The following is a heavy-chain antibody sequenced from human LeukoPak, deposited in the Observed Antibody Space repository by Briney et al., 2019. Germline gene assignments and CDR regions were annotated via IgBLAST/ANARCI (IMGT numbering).Heavy chain of an antibody. J-gene: IGHJ4*02. CDR3: ACPYYDILTGYYREVDY. CDR1: GDSISSYY. Sequence: SETLSLTCTVSGDSISSYYWGWIRQPPGKGLEWIGSIYYSGSTYYNPSLKSRVTISVDTSKNQFSLKLSSVTAADTAVYYCACPYYDILTGYYREVDYWGQGTLVTVSS. D-gene: IGHD3-9*01. CDR2: IYYSGST. V-gene: IGHV4-39*01.